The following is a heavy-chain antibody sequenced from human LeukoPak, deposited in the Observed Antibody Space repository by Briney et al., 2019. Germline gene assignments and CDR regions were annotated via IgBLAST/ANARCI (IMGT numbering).Heavy chain of an antibody. D-gene: IGHD3-9*01. Sequence: PSETLSLTCTVSGGSISSYYWSWIRQPPGKGLEWIGYIYYSGSTNYNPSLKSRVTISVDTSKNQFSLKLSSVTAADTAVYYCARHGSLTGYYSPYYYYGMDVWGQGTTVTVSS. CDR1: GGSISSYY. V-gene: IGHV4-59*08. J-gene: IGHJ6*02. CDR3: ARHGSLTGYYSPYYYYGMDV. CDR2: IYYSGST.